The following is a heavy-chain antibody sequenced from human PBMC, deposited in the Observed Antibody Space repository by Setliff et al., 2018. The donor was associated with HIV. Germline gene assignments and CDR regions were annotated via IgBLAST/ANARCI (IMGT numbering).Heavy chain of an antibody. D-gene: IGHD3-3*01. Sequence: ASVKVSCKASGYTFTQSDINWVRQATGQSPEWMGWMNPKSGNTGYKQTFQDRITITRETSINTIHMELKSLTSEDTAVYYCARSGPRDHDFWYDQSRRYFDLWGRGTLVT. V-gene: IGHV1-8*03. J-gene: IGHJ2*01. CDR3: ARSGPRDHDFWYDQSRRYFDL. CDR1: GYTFTQSD. CDR2: MNPKSGNT.